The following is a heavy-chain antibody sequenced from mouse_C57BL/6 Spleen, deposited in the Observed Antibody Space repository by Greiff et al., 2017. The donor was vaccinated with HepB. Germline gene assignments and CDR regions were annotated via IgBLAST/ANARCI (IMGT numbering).Heavy chain of an antibody. D-gene: IGHD2-5*01. CDR2: INPNYGTT. CDR1: GYSFTDYN. J-gene: IGHJ2*01. CDR3: ARGAYYSNYDYFDY. V-gene: IGHV1-39*01. Sequence: EVQLQESGPELVKPGASVKISCKASGYSFTDYNMNWVKQSNGKSLEWIGVINPNYGTTSYNQKFKGKATLTVDQSSSTAYMQLNSLTSGDSAVYYCARGAYYSNYDYFDYWGQGTTLTVSS.